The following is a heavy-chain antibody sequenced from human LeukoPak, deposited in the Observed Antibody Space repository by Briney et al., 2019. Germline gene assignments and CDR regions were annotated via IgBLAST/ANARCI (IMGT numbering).Heavy chain of an antibody. CDR2: IKQDGSEK. D-gene: IGHD2-2*01. J-gene: IGHJ3*02. V-gene: IGHV3-7*01. CDR1: GFTFSSYT. CDR3: ATRSPVRAFDI. Sequence: GGSLRLSCAASGFTFSSYTMNWVRQAPGKGLEWVANIKQDGSEKYYVDSVKGRFTISRDNAKNSLYLQMNSLRAEDTAVYYCATRSPVRAFDIWGQGTMVTVSS.